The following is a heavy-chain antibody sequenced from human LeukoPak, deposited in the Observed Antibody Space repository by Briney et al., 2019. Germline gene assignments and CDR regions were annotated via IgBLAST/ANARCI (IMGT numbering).Heavy chain of an antibody. CDR2: IYNSGST. CDR3: ARDEGWFDP. Sequence: SETLSLTCTASGGSISSYYWSWIRQPVGKGLEWIGRIYNSGSTDYNPSLRSRVIMSVDTSKNQFSLKLSSVTAADTAVYYCARDEGWFDPWGQGTLVTVSS. CDR1: GGSISSYY. V-gene: IGHV4-4*07. J-gene: IGHJ5*02.